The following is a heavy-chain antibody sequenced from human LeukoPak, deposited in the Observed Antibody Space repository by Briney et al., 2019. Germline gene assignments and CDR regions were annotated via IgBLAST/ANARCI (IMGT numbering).Heavy chain of an antibody. V-gene: IGHV3-23*01. CDR3: AKDSQSHAWSQFDY. D-gene: IGHD2-15*01. Sequence: GGSLRLSGAASGFTFSSYAMSWVRQAPGKGLEWVSTVSDSGDNTYYADSVKGRFTVSRDNSKNTLYLQMNSLRVEDTAVYYCAKDSQSHAWSQFDYWGQGTLVTVSP. CDR2: VSDSGDNT. J-gene: IGHJ4*02. CDR1: GFTFSSYA.